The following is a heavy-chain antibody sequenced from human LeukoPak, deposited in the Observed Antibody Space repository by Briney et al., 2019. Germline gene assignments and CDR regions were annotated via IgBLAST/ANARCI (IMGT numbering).Heavy chain of an antibody. V-gene: IGHV1-18*01. Sequence: EASVTVSCKASGYTFTSYGISWVRQAPGQGLEWMGWISAYNGNTNYAQKLQGRVTMTTDTSTSTAYMELRSLRSDDTAVYYCAGVRMSSGWPNDDAFDIWGQGTMVTVSS. D-gene: IGHD6-19*01. J-gene: IGHJ3*02. CDR2: ISAYNGNT. CDR3: AGVRMSSGWPNDDAFDI. CDR1: GYTFTSYG.